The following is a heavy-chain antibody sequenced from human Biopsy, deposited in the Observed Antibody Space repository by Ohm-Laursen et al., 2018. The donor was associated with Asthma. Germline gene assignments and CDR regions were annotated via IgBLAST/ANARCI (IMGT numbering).Heavy chain of an antibody. CDR3: ARCQVGYSSGWSLLLKKIYYSGMDV. D-gene: IGHD6-19*01. J-gene: IGHJ6*02. CDR2: HDHEEGRT. CDR1: GYSLTDLS. V-gene: IGHV1-24*01. Sequence: ASVKVSCKISGYSLTDLSMHWVRQAPGQGLEWMGGHDHEEGRTVNARRFQGRVTITADESTSTAYMEVTSLRPEDTAIYYCARCQVGYSSGWSLLLKKIYYSGMDVWGQGTAVTVSS.